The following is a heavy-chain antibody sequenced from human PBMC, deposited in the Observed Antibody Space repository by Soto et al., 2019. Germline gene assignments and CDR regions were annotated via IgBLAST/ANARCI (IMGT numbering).Heavy chain of an antibody. CDR1: GFSFSNYA. V-gene: IGHV3-33*01. CDR2: IWYDGSNK. J-gene: IGHJ4*02. D-gene: IGHD2-21*02. CDR3: AREYCGGDCYNDY. Sequence: GGSLRLSCVASGFSFSNYAMHWVRQAPGKGLEWVAVIWYDGSNKYYRDSVKGRFTTSRDNSKNTLSLQMNSLRAEDTAVYYCAREYCGGDCYNDYWGRGTLVTVSS.